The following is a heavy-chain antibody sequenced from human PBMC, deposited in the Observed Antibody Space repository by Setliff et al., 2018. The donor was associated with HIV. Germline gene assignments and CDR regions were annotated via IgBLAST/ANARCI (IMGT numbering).Heavy chain of an antibody. CDR2: VYVGGTV. J-gene: IGHJ5*02. D-gene: IGHD3-3*01. CDR3: ARGRTIGVSAVFFDP. V-gene: IGHV4-61*09. Sequence: SETLSLTCTVSGGSMSSGSYSWTWLRQPAGKEPELIGHVYVGGTVIYNPSLASRLTISIVPSKNQFSLDLRSVTAADTAKYYCARGRTIGVSAVFFDPWGQGTPVTVSA. CDR1: GGSMSSGSYS.